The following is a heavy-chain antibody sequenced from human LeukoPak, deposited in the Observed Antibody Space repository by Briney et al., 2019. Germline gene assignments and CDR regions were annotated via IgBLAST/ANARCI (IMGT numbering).Heavy chain of an antibody. Sequence: PGGSLRLSCAVSGFTFSSYWMSWVRQAPGKGLEWVPSISYTGTYIYYADSVKGRFTISRDNAENSVDLQMNSLRVEDTAVYYCTRGRGSYRPIDYWGQGTLVTVSS. CDR3: TRGRGSYRPIDY. V-gene: IGHV3-21*01. J-gene: IGHJ4*02. D-gene: IGHD1-26*01. CDR1: GFTFSSYW. CDR2: ISYTGTYI.